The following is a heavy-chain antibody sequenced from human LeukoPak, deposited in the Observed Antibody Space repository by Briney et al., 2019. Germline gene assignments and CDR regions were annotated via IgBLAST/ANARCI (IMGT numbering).Heavy chain of an antibody. CDR2: ISAYNGNT. D-gene: IGHD5-12*01. J-gene: IGHJ6*02. CDR1: GYXFTSYG. V-gene: IGHV1-18*01. Sequence: ASVKVSCKASGYXFTSYGISWVRQAPGQGLEWMGWISAYNGNTNYAQKLQGRVTMTTDTSTSTAYMELRSLRSDDTAVYYCARVDIVATTRRYGMDVWGQGTTVTVSS. CDR3: ARVDIVATTRRYGMDV.